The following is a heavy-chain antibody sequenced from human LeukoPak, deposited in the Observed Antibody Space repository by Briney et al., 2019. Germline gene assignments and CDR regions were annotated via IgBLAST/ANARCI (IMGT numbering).Heavy chain of an antibody. CDR1: GGSISSYY. CDR2: IYYSGST. Sequence: SETLSLTCTVSGGSISSYYWSWIRQPPGKGLEWIGYIYYSGSTNYNPSLKSRVTISVDTSKNQFSLKLSSVTAADTAVYYCARRGGGFLEWFAADYYYMDVWGKGTTVTVSS. J-gene: IGHJ6*03. V-gene: IGHV4-59*08. CDR3: ARRGGGFLEWFAADYYYMDV. D-gene: IGHD3-3*01.